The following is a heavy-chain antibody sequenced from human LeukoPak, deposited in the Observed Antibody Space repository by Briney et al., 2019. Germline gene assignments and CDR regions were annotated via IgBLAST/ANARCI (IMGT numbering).Heavy chain of an antibody. D-gene: IGHD2-15*01. CDR2: IYHSGST. CDR1: GYSISSGYY. V-gene: IGHV4-38-2*02. Sequence: SETLSLTCAVSGYSISSGYYWGWIRQPPGKGLEWIGSIYHSGSTYYNPSLKSRVTISVDTSKNQFSLKPSSVTAADTAVYYCAREGDCSGGSCYSRALDWFDPWGQGTLVTVSS. CDR3: AREGDCSGGSCYSRALDWFDP. J-gene: IGHJ5*02.